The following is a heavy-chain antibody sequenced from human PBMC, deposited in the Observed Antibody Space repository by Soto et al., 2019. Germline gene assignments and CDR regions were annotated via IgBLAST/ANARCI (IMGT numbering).Heavy chain of an antibody. V-gene: IGHV3-48*02. D-gene: IGHD3-16*01. CDR3: ARILGHRGVAY. CDR1: GFTFSSYS. J-gene: IGHJ4*02. Sequence: PGGSLRLSCAASGFTFSSYSMNWVRPAPGKGLEWVSYISSSSSTIYYADSVKGRFTISRDNAKNPLYLQMNSLRDEDTAVYYCARILGHRGVAYWGQGTLVTVSS. CDR2: ISSSSSTI.